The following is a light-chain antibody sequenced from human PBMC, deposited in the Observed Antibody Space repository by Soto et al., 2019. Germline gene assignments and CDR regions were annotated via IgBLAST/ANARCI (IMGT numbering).Light chain of an antibody. J-gene: IGKJ4*01. CDR1: QSVGNN. CDR3: QQYGDSPLT. CDR2: ATS. Sequence: EIVLTQSPATLSVSPGERATLSCRASQSVGNNFAWYQQKPGQAPRRLIFATSPRATGVPARFSGSGYGTDFTLTISSLQSEDFAVYYCQQYGDSPLTFGGGAKVEIE. V-gene: IGKV3-15*01.